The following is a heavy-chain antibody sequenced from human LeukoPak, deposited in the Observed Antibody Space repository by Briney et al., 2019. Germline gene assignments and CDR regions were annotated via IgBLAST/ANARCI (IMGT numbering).Heavy chain of an antibody. Sequence: SETLSLTCAVYIDSFTNYYWNWIRQPPGKGLEWIGYIYYSGSTNYNPSLKSRVTISVDTSKNQFSLKLSSVTAADTAVYYCARDSGRAVAGPPFDPWGQGTLVTVSS. V-gene: IGHV4-59*01. D-gene: IGHD6-19*01. CDR3: ARDSGRAVAGPPFDP. J-gene: IGHJ5*02. CDR1: IDSFTNYY. CDR2: IYYSGST.